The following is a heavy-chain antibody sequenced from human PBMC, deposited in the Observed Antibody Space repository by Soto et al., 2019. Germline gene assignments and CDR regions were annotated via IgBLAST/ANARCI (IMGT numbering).Heavy chain of an antibody. J-gene: IGHJ4*02. V-gene: IGHV4-30-4*02. CDR3: ARYPGSGI. Sequence: SETLSLTCTVSGGSISSGDYYWSWIRQPPGKGMELNGYIYHSGSTYYNPSLKSRVTISIDTSKNQFSLKLSSVTAADTAVYYCARYPGSGIWGQGTLVTVSS. CDR1: GGSISSGDYY. CDR2: IYHSGST. D-gene: IGHD3-3*01.